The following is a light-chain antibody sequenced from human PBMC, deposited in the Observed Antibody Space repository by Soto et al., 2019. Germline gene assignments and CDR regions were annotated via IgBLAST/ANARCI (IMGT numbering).Light chain of an antibody. CDR2: DVN. V-gene: IGLV2-11*01. Sequence: QSVLTQPRSVSGSPGQSVTISCTGTSSDVGGYISVSWYQHRPGTAPKLILHDVNKRPSGVPDRFSGSKSGNTASLTISGLQAEDEADYFCCSYAGSHSFIFGGGTKLTVL. CDR1: SSDVGGYIS. CDR3: CSYAGSHSFI. J-gene: IGLJ2*01.